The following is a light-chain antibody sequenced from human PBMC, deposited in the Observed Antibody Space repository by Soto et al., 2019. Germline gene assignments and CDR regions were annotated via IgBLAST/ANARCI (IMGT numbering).Light chain of an antibody. CDR1: QSFPSW. Sequence: DIQMTQSPSTLSASVGDRVTITCRASQSFPSWLAWYQQRPGKAPSLLIYDASSLQSGVPSRFSGRGSGTQFTLTISSLQPDDFATYYCQEYHTYPWTFGQGTKVEV. J-gene: IGKJ1*01. CDR3: QEYHTYPWT. CDR2: DAS. V-gene: IGKV1-5*01.